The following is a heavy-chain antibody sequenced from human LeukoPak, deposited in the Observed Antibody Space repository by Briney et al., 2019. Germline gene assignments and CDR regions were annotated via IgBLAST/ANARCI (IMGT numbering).Heavy chain of an antibody. Sequence: SETLSLTCAVYGGSFSGYYWSWIRQPPGKGLEWIGEINHGGSTNYNLSLKSRVTISVDTSKNQFSLKLSSVTAADTAVYYCARGGGVWWLQAPFDYWGQGTLVTVSS. D-gene: IGHD2-8*02. CDR3: ARGGGVWWLQAPFDY. CDR1: GGSFSGYY. CDR2: INHGGST. V-gene: IGHV4-34*01. J-gene: IGHJ4*02.